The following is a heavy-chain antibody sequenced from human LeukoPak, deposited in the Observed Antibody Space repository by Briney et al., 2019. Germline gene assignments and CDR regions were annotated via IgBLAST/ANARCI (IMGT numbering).Heavy chain of an antibody. CDR3: ARRDSSGYYAY. D-gene: IGHD3-22*01. CDR2: IYYSGST. J-gene: IGHJ4*02. V-gene: IGHV4-59*08. CDR1: GGSLSYYY. Sequence: SETLSLTCTVSGGSLSYYYWSWIRQPPGKGLEWIGYIYYSGSTNYNPSLKSRVTISVDTSKNQFSLRLSSVTAAGTAVYYCARRDSSGYYAYWGQGTLVIVSS.